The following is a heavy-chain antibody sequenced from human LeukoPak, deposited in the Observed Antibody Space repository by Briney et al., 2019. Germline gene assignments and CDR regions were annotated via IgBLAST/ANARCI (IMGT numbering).Heavy chain of an antibody. J-gene: IGHJ5*02. V-gene: IGHV1-18*01. Sequence: ASVKVSCKASGYTFTSYGISWGRQAPGQGLEWMGWISAYNGNTNYAQKFQGRVTITRNTSINTAYMELSSLRSEDTAVYYCARMTVSGRDNWFDPWGQGTLVTVSS. CDR3: ARMTVSGRDNWFDP. CDR2: ISAYNGNT. CDR1: GYTFTSYG. D-gene: IGHD6-19*01.